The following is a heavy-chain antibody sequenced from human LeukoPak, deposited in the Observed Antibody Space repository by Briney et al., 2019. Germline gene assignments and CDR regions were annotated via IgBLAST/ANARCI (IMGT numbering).Heavy chain of an antibody. Sequence: GESLKISCKSSGYSFTSYWIGWVRQMPGKGLEWMGIIYPGDSDTTYSPSFQGQVTISADKSIRTAYLQWSSLKASDTAMYYYARRRLGGEDAFDIWGQGTMVTVSS. CDR3: ARRRLGGEDAFDI. V-gene: IGHV5-51*01. CDR2: IYPGDSDT. D-gene: IGHD3-16*01. CDR1: GYSFTSYW. J-gene: IGHJ3*02.